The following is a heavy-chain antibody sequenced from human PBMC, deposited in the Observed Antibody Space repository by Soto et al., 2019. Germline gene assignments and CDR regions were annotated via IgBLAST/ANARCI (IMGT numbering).Heavy chain of an antibody. D-gene: IGHD2-15*01. CDR3: ARNDERTVVLGFDI. J-gene: IGHJ3*02. CDR1: GGSISSSSYY. Sequence: PSETLSLTCTVSGGSISSSSYYWGWIRQPPGKGLEWIGSIYYSGSTYYNPSLKSRVTISVDTSKNQFSLKLSSVTAADTAVYYCARNDERTVVLGFDIWGQGTMVTVS. V-gene: IGHV4-39*01. CDR2: IYYSGST.